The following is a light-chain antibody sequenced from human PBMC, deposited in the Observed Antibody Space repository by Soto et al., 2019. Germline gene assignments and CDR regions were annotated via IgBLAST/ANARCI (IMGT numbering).Light chain of an antibody. J-gene: IGKJ2*01. V-gene: IGKV1-12*01. CDR3: LQSDSFPHP. CDR2: AAS. CDR1: QGISSW. Sequence: DIQMTQSPSSVSASVGDRVTITFRASQGISSWLDWYQQNPGIAPKLLIYAASSLQSGVQSRFSGIGTGTDFPLTLRSLQSEDCAPDYLLQSDSFPHPFGQGTKLEIK.